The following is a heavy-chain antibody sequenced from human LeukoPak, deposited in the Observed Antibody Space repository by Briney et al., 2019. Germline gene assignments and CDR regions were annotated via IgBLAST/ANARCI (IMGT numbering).Heavy chain of an antibody. CDR1: GGSISSGGYY. Sequence: PSQTLSLTCTVSGGSISSGGYYWGWIRQPPGKGLEWIGSIYYSGSTYYNPSLKSRVTISVDTSKNQFSLKLSSVTAADTAVYYCARGLVDVWGKGTTVTVSS. J-gene: IGHJ6*04. CDR2: IYYSGST. CDR3: ARGLVDV. V-gene: IGHV4-39*07.